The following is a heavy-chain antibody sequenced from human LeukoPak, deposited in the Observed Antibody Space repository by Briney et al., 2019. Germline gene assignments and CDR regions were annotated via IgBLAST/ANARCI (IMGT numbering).Heavy chain of an antibody. Sequence: QSGRSLRLSCAASGFKFDEYAMHWVRQVPGKGLEGVSGISWNSGSTRYADSVKGRLTISRDNAKNSLFLQMNSLRTDDTSVYYCVRRNSCYGFDVWGQGTTVTVSS. D-gene: IGHD2/OR15-2a*01. CDR3: VRRNSCYGFDV. CDR1: GFKFDEYA. CDR2: ISWNSGST. V-gene: IGHV3-9*01. J-gene: IGHJ6*02.